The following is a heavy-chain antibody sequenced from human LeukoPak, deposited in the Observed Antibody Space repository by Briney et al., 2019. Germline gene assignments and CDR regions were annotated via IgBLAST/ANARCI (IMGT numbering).Heavy chain of an antibody. D-gene: IGHD3-22*01. J-gene: IGHJ3*02. CDR1: GGPISSSSYY. V-gene: IGHV4-39*07. CDR3: ARARNYYDSSGFYYEGDAFDI. CDR2: IYFSGNT. Sequence: SETLSLTCTVSGGPISSSSYYWGWIRQPPGKGLEWIGSIYFSGNTYYNPSLKSRLTISVDTSRNQFSLKLRSVTAADTAVYYCARARNYYDSSGFYYEGDAFDIWGQGTMVTVSS.